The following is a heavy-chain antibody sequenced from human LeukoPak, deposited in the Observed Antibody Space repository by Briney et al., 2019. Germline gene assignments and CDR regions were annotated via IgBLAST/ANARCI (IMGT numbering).Heavy chain of an antibody. Sequence: PGGSLRLSCAASGFTFSSYGMHWVRQAPGKGLERVAVIRYDGSNKYYADSVKGRFTSSRDNSKNTLYLQMNSLRAEDTAVYYCAKVVSTVTTRDHDAFDIWGQGTMVTVSS. CDR1: GFTFSSYG. V-gene: IGHV3-30*02. CDR2: IRYDGSNK. CDR3: AKVVSTVTTRDHDAFDI. D-gene: IGHD4-17*01. J-gene: IGHJ3*02.